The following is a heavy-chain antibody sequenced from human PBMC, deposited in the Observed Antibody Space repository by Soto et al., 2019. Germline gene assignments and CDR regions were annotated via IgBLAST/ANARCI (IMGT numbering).Heavy chain of an antibody. V-gene: IGHV1-24*01. J-gene: IGHJ6*02. D-gene: IGHD2-21*01. CDR1: GYTLTELS. Sequence: ASVKVSCKVSGYTLTELSMHWVRQAPGKGLEWMGGFDPEDGETIYAQKFQGRVTMTEDTSTDTAYMELSSLRSEDTAVYYCATKLLKRRDVYNRREYYYYYYGMDVWGQGTTVTVSS. CDR3: ATKLLKRRDVYNRREYYYYYYGMDV. CDR2: FDPEDGET.